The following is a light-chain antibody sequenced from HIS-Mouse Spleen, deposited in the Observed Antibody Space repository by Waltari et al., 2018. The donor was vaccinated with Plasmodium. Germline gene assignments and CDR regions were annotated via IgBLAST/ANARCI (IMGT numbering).Light chain of an antibody. CDR2: QDS. J-gene: IGLJ2*01. V-gene: IGLV3-1*01. Sequence: SYELTQPPSVSVSPGQTASITCSGDKLGDKYACWYQQKPGQSPVLGIYQDSKRPSGIPERFSGSNSWNTATLTISGTQAMDEADYYFSSYAGSNNLEVFGGGTKLTVL. CDR3: SSYAGSNNLEV. CDR1: KLGDKY.